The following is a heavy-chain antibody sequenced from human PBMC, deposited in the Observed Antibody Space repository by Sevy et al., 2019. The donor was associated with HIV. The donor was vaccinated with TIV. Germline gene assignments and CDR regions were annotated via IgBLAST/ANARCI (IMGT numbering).Heavy chain of an antibody. Sequence: GGSLRLSCADSGFTFSNYAMAWVRQAPGKGLEWVSAISVSGDFTYYADSERGRSTVSRDKSKNTLFLQMNSLRAEDTAVYYCAIKITMIRGDQGPFDYWGQGTLVTVSS. J-gene: IGHJ4*02. CDR2: ISVSGDFT. CDR3: AIKITMIRGDQGPFDY. D-gene: IGHD3-10*01. CDR1: GFTFSNYA. V-gene: IGHV3-23*01.